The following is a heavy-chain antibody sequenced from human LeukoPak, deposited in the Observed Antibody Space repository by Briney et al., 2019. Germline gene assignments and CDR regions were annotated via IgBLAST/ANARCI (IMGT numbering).Heavy chain of an antibody. CDR2: IIPIFGTA. V-gene: IGHV1-69*05. J-gene: IGHJ5*02. D-gene: IGHD6-13*01. Sequence: SVKVSCKASGGTFSSYAISWVRQAPGQGLEWMGGIIPIFGTANYAQKFQGRVTITTDESTSTAYMELSSLRSEDTAVYYCARGGSSWVNWFDPWGQGTLVTVSS. CDR1: GGTFSSYA. CDR3: ARGGSSWVNWFDP.